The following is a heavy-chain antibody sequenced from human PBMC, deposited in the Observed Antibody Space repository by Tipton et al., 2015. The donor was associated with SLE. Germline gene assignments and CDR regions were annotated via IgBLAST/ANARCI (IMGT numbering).Heavy chain of an antibody. CDR3: ARGTFIDR. Sequence: TLSLTCTVSGDSITSGGYYWTWIRQHPGKGLEWIGYIYNSANTYYNPSLKSRVTMSIDTSKNQSSLKLTSLTAADTAVYYCARGTFIDRWGQGTLVTVSS. CDR2: IYNSANT. V-gene: IGHV4-31*03. D-gene: IGHD3-16*02. CDR1: GDSITSGGYY. J-gene: IGHJ4*02.